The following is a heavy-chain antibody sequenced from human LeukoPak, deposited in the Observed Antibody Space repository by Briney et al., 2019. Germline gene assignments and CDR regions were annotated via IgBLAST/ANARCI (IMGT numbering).Heavy chain of an antibody. CDR3: ARATGIWRHFDL. V-gene: IGHV4-59*01. D-gene: IGHD2-15*01. CDR1: GGSISSYY. CDR2: IYYAETT. Sequence: SETLSLTCDVSGGSISSYYWSWIRQPPGKGLEWMGCIYYAETTNYNPSLKSRVTISVDTSKIQFSLKLSSVTAADTAVYYCARATGIWRHFDLWGRGTLVTVSS. J-gene: IGHJ2*01.